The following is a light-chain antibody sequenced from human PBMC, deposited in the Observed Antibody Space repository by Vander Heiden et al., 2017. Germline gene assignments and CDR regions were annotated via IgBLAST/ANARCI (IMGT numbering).Light chain of an antibody. Sequence: SYELTQPPSVPVSPGQTARITCSGDTLPEQYAYWYQQKPGQAPVLVIYKGSERPSGIPERFSGSSSGATDTLTISGVQAEDEADYYCQAADSSGTYYVFGAGTKVTVL. CDR3: QAADSSGTYYV. J-gene: IGLJ1*01. V-gene: IGLV3-25*03. CDR2: KGS. CDR1: TLPEQY.